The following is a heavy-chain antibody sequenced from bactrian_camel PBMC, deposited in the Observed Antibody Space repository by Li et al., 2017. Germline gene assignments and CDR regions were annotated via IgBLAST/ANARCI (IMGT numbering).Heavy chain of an antibody. CDR2: IYTIGGRT. J-gene: IGHJ6*01. CDR1: GHVYSRYC. V-gene: IGHV3S54*01. Sequence: HVQLVESGGGLVQPGGSLRLSCAASGHVYSRYCMGWFRQAPGKEREGVATIYTIGGRTYYADSVKGRFTISQDNAKNTLYLQMNSLKTEDTAVYYCATDLTIASVIATPAAWGQGTQVTVS. CDR3: ATDLTIASVIATPAA. D-gene: IGHD4*01.